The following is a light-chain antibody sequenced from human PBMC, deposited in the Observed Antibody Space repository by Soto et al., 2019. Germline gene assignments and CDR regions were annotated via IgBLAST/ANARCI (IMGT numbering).Light chain of an antibody. CDR3: SPYTTMNNGV. CDR2: EVT. V-gene: IGLV2-14*01. J-gene: IGLJ7*01. CDR1: SSDVGAYNY. Sequence: QSVLTQPASVSGSPGQSITISCSGTSSDVGAYNYVSWYQHHPGKAPKLIVCEVTNRPPGVSFRFSGSKSGNTASLTISGLQADYEADYYCSPYTTMNNGVYGGGTQVTV.